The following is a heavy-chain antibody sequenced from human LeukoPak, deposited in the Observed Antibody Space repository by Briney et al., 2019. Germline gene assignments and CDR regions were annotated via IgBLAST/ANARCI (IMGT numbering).Heavy chain of an antibody. Sequence: SETLSLTCTVSGVSISSYYWSWIRQPPGKGLEWIGYIYYSGSTNYNPSLKSRVTISVDTSKNQFSLKLSSVTAADTAVYYCARHFDVCSGGSCLLYFDYWGQGTLVTVSS. V-gene: IGHV4-59*08. CDR3: ARHFDVCSGGSCLLYFDY. CDR2: IYYSGST. J-gene: IGHJ4*02. D-gene: IGHD2-15*01. CDR1: GVSISSYY.